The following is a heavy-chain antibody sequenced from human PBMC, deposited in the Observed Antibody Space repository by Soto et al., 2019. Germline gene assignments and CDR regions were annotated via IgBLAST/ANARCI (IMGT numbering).Heavy chain of an antibody. CDR2: IYYSGST. Sequence: LETLSLTCTVSGGSISSYYSSWIRQPPGKGLEWIGCIYYSGSTYYNPSLKSRVTISVDTSKNQFSLKLSSVTAADTAVYYCARAWGSGSYDNWFDPWGQGTLVTVSS. CDR3: ARAWGSGSYDNWFDP. D-gene: IGHD3-10*01. J-gene: IGHJ5*02. V-gene: IGHV4-59*08. CDR1: GGSISSYY.